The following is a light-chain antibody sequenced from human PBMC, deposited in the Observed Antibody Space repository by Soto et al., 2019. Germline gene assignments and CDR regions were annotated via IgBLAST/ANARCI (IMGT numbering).Light chain of an antibody. V-gene: IGLV2-14*01. Sequence: QSALTQPASVSGSPGQSITISCTGPTSDIGTYNYVSWYQQHPGKAPKLIIFEVTYRPSGVSNRFSGSKSGNTASLTISGLQAEDEADYFCSSFTVSSTWVFGGGTKLTVL. CDR1: TSDIGTYNY. CDR3: SSFTVSSTWV. CDR2: EVT. J-gene: IGLJ3*02.